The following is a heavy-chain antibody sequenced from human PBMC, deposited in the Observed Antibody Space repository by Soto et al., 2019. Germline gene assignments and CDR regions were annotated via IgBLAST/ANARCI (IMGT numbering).Heavy chain of an antibody. V-gene: IGHV4-59*12. CDR1: GGSIRSYC. Sequence: PSETLSLTCTVAGGSIRSYCWTWIRQPPGEGLEWSGGICNSGTTNYNPSLKSRVATSIDSQKSQFSLQLSSVTVADTAVYYCSRAEHGCGYFASWAQGSLVTVSS. CDR3: SRAEHGCGYFAS. CDR2: ICNSGTT. J-gene: IGHJ4*02.